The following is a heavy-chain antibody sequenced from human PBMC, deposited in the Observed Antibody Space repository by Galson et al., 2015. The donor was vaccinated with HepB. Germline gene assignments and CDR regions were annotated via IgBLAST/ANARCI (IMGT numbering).Heavy chain of an antibody. Sequence: SVKVSCKASGYTLTDFSMHWVRQAPGKGLEWMGGFDPEDGETIYAQKFQGRVTMTEDTSTDTAYMELSSLRSEDTAVYYCATVTYSSSPRDYWGQGTLVTVSS. V-gene: IGHV1-24*01. CDR3: ATVTYSSSPRDY. CDR1: GYTLTDFS. D-gene: IGHD6-6*01. J-gene: IGHJ4*02. CDR2: FDPEDGET.